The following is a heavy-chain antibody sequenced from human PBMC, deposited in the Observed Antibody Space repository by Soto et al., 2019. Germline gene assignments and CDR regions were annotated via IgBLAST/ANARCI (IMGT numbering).Heavy chain of an antibody. CDR1: GFTFSSYW. D-gene: IGHD2-15*01. J-gene: IGHJ5*02. CDR2: IKQDGSEK. V-gene: IGHV3-7*01. Sequence: GGSLRLSCEASGFTFSSYWMSWVRQAPGKGLEWVANIKQDGSEKYYVVSVKGRFTISRDNAKNSLYLQMNSLRAEDTAVYYCARDGFREKQIVVVVAANPIWFDPWGQGTLVTVSS. CDR3: ARDGFREKQIVVVVAANPIWFDP.